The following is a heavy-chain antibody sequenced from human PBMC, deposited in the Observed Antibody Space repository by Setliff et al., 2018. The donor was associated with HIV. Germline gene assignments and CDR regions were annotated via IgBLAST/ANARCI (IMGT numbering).Heavy chain of an antibody. Sequence: PSETLSLTCSVSGGSIISDIFYWGWIRQPPGKGLEWIGSIFPGSTRYNPSLRGRLTISLDSSTNQFSVALSSVTATDTAMYYCARYTAGSMVDYWGPGTLVTVSS. CDR1: GGSIISDIFY. J-gene: IGHJ4*02. CDR3: ARYTAGSMVDY. D-gene: IGHD2-21*02. V-gene: IGHV4-39*01. CDR2: IFPGST.